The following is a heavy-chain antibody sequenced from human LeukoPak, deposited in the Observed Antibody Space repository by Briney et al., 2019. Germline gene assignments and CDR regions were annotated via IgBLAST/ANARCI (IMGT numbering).Heavy chain of an antibody. CDR1: GFTFSSYS. J-gene: IGHJ4*02. CDR2: ISSSSSYI. V-gene: IGHV3-21*01. Sequence: GGCLRPSCAASGFTFSSYSMNWDRQAPGKGLECFSSISSSSSYIYYADSVKGRFTISRDNAKNSLYLQMNSLRAEDTAVYYCARDFVDVVVVAAFDYWGQGTLVTVSS. CDR3: ARDFVDVVVVAAFDY. D-gene: IGHD2-15*01.